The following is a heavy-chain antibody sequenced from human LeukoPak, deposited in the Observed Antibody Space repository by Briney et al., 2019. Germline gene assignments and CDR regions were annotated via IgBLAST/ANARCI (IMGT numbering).Heavy chain of an antibody. D-gene: IGHD4-17*01. CDR3: ARGGIVHGDYTVQGLNYFDY. CDR2: VNPNSGGT. CDR1: GYTFTDYY. V-gene: IGHV1-2*04. J-gene: IGHJ4*02. Sequence: GASVKVSCKASGYTFTDYYMHWVRQAPGQGLEWMGWVNPNSGGTNYAQKFQGWVTMTRGTSSSTAYMELSRLTSDDTAVYYCARGGIVHGDYTVQGLNYFDYWGQGTLVTVSS.